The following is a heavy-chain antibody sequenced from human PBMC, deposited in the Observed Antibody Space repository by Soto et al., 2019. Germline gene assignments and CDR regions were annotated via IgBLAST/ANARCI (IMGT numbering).Heavy chain of an antibody. J-gene: IGHJ3*02. V-gene: IGHV3-21*01. CDR3: ARDRGDDKSGYYYSPDAFNI. CDR1: GFTFSSYS. CDR2: ISSLSSYT. D-gene: IGHD3-22*01. Sequence: LRLSCAASGFTFSSYSMNWVRQAPGKGLEWVSSISSLSSYTYYADSMKGRFTISRDNAKNSLYLQMNSLRAEDTAVYYCARDRGDDKSGYYYSPDAFNIWGQGTMVTVSS.